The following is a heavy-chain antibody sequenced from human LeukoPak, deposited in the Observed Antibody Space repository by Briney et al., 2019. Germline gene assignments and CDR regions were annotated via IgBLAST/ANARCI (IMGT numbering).Heavy chain of an antibody. CDR2: IYYSGST. V-gene: IGHV4-59*11. CDR3: ARLLDNDSSGYPDTFDM. D-gene: IGHD3-22*01. J-gene: IGHJ3*02. CDR1: GGSINSHF. Sequence: SETLSLTCTVSGGSINSHFWSWIRQPQGKGLEWIGYIYYSGSTKYNPSLQSLVTISVDTSESNFSLKLPSVTAADTAVYYCARLLDNDSSGYPDTFDMWGQGTVVIVSS.